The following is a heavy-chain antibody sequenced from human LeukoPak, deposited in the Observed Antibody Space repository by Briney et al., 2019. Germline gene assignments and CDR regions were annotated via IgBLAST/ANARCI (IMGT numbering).Heavy chain of an antibody. CDR3: TTDLLLWFGELLASPDY. D-gene: IGHD3-10*01. V-gene: IGHV3-15*01. J-gene: IGHJ4*02. CDR1: GFTFSNAW. CDR2: IKSKTDGGTT. Sequence: PGGSLRLPCAASGFTFSNAWMSWVRQAPGKGLEWVGRIKSKTDGGTTDYAAPVKGRFTISRDDSKNTLYLQMNSLKTEDTAVYYCTTDLLLWFGELLASPDYWGQGTLVTVSS.